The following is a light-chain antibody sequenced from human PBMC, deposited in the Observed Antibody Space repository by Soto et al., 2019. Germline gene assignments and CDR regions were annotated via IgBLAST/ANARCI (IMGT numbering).Light chain of an antibody. J-gene: IGLJ1*01. CDR2: DVS. Sequence: QSVLTQPASVSGSPGQSITISCTGTNSDVGSYNYVSWYQQHPGKAPKLMIYDVSNRPSGVSNRSSGSKSGNTASLTISGLQADDEADFYCSSYTSNNTLVFGTGTKVTVL. CDR3: SSYTSNNTLV. CDR1: NSDVGSYNY. V-gene: IGLV2-14*01.